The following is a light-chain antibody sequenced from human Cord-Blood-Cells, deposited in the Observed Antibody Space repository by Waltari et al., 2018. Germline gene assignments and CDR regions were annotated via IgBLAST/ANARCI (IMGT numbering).Light chain of an antibody. CDR1: SSDVGGYND. J-gene: IGLJ1*01. CDR3: SSYTSSSTYV. V-gene: IGLV2-14*01. Sequence: QSALTQPASVSGSPGQSITISCTGTSSDVGGYNDVSWYQQHPGKAPKLMIYAVSNRPSGVSNRFSGSKSGNTASLTISGLQAEDEADYYCSSYTSSSTYVFGTGTKVTVL. CDR2: AVS.